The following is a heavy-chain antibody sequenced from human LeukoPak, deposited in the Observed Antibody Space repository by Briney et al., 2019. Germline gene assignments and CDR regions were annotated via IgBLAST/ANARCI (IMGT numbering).Heavy chain of an antibody. Sequence: GASVKVSCKASGYTFTSYGISWVRQAPGQGLEWMGWISAYNGNTNYAQKLQGRVTMTADTSTSTAYMELRSLRSDDTAVYYCARDPLLLWFGEEPAYYFDYWGQGTLVTVSS. J-gene: IGHJ4*02. CDR1: GYTFTSYG. V-gene: IGHV1-18*01. CDR3: ARDPLLLWFGEEPAYYFDY. CDR2: ISAYNGNT. D-gene: IGHD3-10*01.